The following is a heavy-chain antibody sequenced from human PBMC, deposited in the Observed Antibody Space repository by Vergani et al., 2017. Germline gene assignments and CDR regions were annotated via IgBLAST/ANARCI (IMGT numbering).Heavy chain of an antibody. CDR3: ARRAYYDIVTGYDWFDP. D-gene: IGHD3-9*01. V-gene: IGHV1-69*12. Sequence: QVQLVQSGAEVKKPGSSVKVSCKASGGTFSSYAISWVRQAPGQGLEWMGGIIPIFGTANYAQKFQGRVTITADESTSTAYMELSSLRSEDTAVYYCARRAYYDIVTGYDWFDPWDQGTLVTVSS. J-gene: IGHJ5*02. CDR1: GGTFSSYA. CDR2: IIPIFGTA.